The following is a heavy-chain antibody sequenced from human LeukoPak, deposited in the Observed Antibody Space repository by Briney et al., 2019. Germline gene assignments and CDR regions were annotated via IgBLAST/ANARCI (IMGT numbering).Heavy chain of an antibody. D-gene: IGHD2-21*02. Sequence: PSETLSLTCTVSGYSISSGYYWGWIRQPPGKGLEWIGSIYHSGSTYYNPSLKSRVTISVDTSKNQFSLKLSSVTAADTAVYYCASYCGGDCYDWFDPWGQGTLVTVSS. V-gene: IGHV4-38-2*02. J-gene: IGHJ5*02. CDR3: ASYCGGDCYDWFDP. CDR1: GYSISSGYY. CDR2: IYHSGST.